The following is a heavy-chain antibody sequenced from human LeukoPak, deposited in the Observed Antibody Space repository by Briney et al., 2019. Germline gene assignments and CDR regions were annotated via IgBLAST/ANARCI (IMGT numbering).Heavy chain of an antibody. CDR3: ARAPTGSYGPTDY. D-gene: IGHD3-10*01. Sequence: SETLSLTCAVYGGSFSGYYWSWIRQPPGKGPEWIGEINHSGSTNYNPSLKSRVTISVDTSKNQFSLKLSSVTAADTAVYYCARAPTGSYGPTDYWGQGTLVTVSS. CDR1: GGSFSGYY. J-gene: IGHJ4*02. CDR2: INHSGST. V-gene: IGHV4-34*01.